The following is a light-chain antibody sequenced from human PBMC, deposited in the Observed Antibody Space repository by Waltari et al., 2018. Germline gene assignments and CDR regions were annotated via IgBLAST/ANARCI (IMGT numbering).Light chain of an antibody. CDR3: YSSDYTGNRV. CDR1: ALPKKY. J-gene: IGLJ1*01. Sequence: SYELTQPPSVSVSPGQTARITCSGDALPKKYAYWFQQKSSGRAPVMVIYEDSKRPSGIPERFSGSSSGTMATLIISGVQVEDEGDYYCYSSDYTGNRVFGSGTTVAVL. V-gene: IGLV3-10*01. CDR2: EDS.